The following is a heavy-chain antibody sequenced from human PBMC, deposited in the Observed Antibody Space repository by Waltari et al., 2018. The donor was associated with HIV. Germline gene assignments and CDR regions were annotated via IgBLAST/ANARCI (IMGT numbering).Heavy chain of an antibody. CDR1: GFTFSNAW. Sequence: EVQLVESGGGLVKPGGSLRLSCAASGFTFSNAWMLWVRQVPGKGLGWVSRINSDGSTTDYADSVKGRFTISRDNTKNTLYLQMNSLRAEDTALYYCARDYRGGNDYWGQGTLVTVSS. D-gene: IGHD3-10*01. V-gene: IGHV3-74*01. CDR2: INSDGSTT. J-gene: IGHJ4*02. CDR3: ARDYRGGNDY.